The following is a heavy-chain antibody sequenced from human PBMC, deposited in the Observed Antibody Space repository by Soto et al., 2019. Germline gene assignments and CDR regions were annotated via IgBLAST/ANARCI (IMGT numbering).Heavy chain of an antibody. CDR1: GFTFSSYG. V-gene: IGHV3-33*01. J-gene: IGHJ6*03. CDR3: AREDGDAERYYYYMDV. Sequence: QVQLVESGGGVVQPGRSLRLSCAASGFTFSSYGMHWVRQAPGKGLEWVAVIWYDGSNKYYADSVKGRFTISRDNSKNTLYLQMNSLRAEDTAVYYCAREDGDAERYYYYMDVGGKGATVTVSS. CDR2: IWYDGSNK. D-gene: IGHD4-17*01.